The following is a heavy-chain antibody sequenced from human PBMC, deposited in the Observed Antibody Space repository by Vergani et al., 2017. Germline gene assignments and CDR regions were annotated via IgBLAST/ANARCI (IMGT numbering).Heavy chain of an antibody. D-gene: IGHD3-10*01. CDR1: GFTFSSYS. CDR3: ARGGSGSYSPYYYYYGMDV. J-gene: IGHJ6*02. V-gene: IGHV3-48*01. Sequence: EVQLVESGGGLVQPGGSLRLSCAASGFTFSSYSMNWVRQAPGTGLEWVSYISSSSSTIYYADSVKGRFTISRDNAKNSLYLQMNSLRAEDTAVYYCARGGSGSYSPYYYYYGMDVWGQGTTVTVSS. CDR2: ISSSSSTI.